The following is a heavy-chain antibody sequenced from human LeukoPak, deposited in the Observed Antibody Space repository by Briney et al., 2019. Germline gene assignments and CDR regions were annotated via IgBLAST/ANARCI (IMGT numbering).Heavy chain of an antibody. Sequence: GGSLRLSCAASGFTFSSYSMNWVRQAPGKGLEWVSSISSSSSYIYYADSVKGRFTISRDNVKNSLYLQMNSLRAEDTAVYYCARVTTYYYGSGSNWGQGTLVTVSS. CDR1: GFTFSSYS. CDR2: ISSSSSYI. V-gene: IGHV3-21*01. J-gene: IGHJ4*02. CDR3: ARVTTYYYGSGSN. D-gene: IGHD3-10*01.